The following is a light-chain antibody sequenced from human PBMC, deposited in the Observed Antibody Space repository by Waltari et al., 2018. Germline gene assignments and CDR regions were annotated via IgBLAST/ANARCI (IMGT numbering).Light chain of an antibody. J-gene: IGKJ1*01. CDR3: QEYGSSRT. CDR1: QSVTSSY. Sequence: EIVLTQSPGTLSLSPGDRATLSCRASQSVTSSYLAWYQQKPGQAPRLLIYAASSRATGIPDRFSGSGSGTDFTLTISRVEPEDFAMYYCQEYGSSRTFGQGTKVEIK. CDR2: AAS. V-gene: IGKV3-20*01.